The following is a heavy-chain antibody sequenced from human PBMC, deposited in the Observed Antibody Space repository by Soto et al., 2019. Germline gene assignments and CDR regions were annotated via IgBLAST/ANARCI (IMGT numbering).Heavy chain of an antibody. D-gene: IGHD5-18*01. CDR2: IWYDGSNK. J-gene: IGHJ4*02. Sequence: QVQLVESGGGVVQPGRSLRLSCAASGFTFSSYGMHWVRQAPGKGLEWVAVIWYDGSNKYYADSVKGRFTISRDNSKNTLYLQMNGLRAEDTAVYYCARDAVDTAMVNFDYWGQGTLVTVSS. V-gene: IGHV3-33*01. CDR1: GFTFSSYG. CDR3: ARDAVDTAMVNFDY.